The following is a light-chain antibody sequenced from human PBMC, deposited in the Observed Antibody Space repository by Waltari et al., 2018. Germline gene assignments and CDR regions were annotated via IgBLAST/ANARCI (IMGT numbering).Light chain of an antibody. J-gene: IGKJ5*01. CDR2: WAS. CDR1: QSVLYSSNNKNY. CDR3: QQYYSTPIT. V-gene: IGKV4-1*01. Sequence: DIVMTQSPDSLALSLAERATINCKSSQSVLYSSNNKNYLAWYQQKPGQPPKLLIYWASTRESGVPDRFSGSGSGTDFTLTISSLQAEDVAVYYCQQYYSTPITFGQGTRLEIK.